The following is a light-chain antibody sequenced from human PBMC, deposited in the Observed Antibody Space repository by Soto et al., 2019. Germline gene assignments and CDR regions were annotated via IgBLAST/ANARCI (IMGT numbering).Light chain of an antibody. V-gene: IGLV2-23*02. J-gene: IGLJ7*01. Sequence: QSALTQPASVSGSPGQSITISCTGTSSDVGSHHLVSWYQQHPGQAPKLMIYEVSKRPLGVSTRFSASKSGNTAALTISGLQAEDEAEYYYCSCGGSRAVFGGGTQLTVL. CDR2: EVS. CDR3: CSCGGSRAV. CDR1: SSDVGSHHL.